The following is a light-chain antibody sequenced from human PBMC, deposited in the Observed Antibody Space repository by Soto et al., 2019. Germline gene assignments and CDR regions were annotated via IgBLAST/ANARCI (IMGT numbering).Light chain of an antibody. CDR3: QQYNIWPRT. CDR1: QGVSSN. Sequence: EIVMTQSPATLSVSPGERATLSCRASQGVSSNLAWYQQRPGQAPRLLIYGASTRATGIPARFSGSGSGTEFTLTISSLQSEDFAVFYCQQYNIWPRTFGQGTKVEIK. J-gene: IGKJ1*01. V-gene: IGKV3-15*01. CDR2: GAS.